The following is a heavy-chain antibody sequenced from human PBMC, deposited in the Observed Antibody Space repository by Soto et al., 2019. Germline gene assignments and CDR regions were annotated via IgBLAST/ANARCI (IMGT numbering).Heavy chain of an antibody. D-gene: IGHD6-19*01. Sequence: SETLSLTCTVSGGSISSYYWSWIRQPPGKGLEWIGYIYYSGSTNYNPSLKSRVTISVDTSKNQFPLKLSSVTAADTAVYYCARESIAVAGIFDYWGQGTLVTVSS. J-gene: IGHJ4*02. V-gene: IGHV4-59*01. CDR1: GGSISSYY. CDR3: ARESIAVAGIFDY. CDR2: IYYSGST.